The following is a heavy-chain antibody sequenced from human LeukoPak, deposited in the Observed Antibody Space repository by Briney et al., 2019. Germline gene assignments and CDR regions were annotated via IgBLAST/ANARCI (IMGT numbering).Heavy chain of an antibody. Sequence: ASVKVSCKASGGTFSSYAISWVRQAPGQGLEWMGRIIPILGIANYAQKFQGRVTITTDESTSTAYMELSSLRSEDTAVYYCASVPQYYYYYYMDVWGKGTTVTVSS. CDR2: IIPILGIA. CDR1: GGTFSSYA. J-gene: IGHJ6*03. V-gene: IGHV1-69*04. CDR3: ASVPQYYYYYYMDV.